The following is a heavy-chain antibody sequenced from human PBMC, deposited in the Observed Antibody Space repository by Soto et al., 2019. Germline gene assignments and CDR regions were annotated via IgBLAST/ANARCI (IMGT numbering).Heavy chain of an antibody. CDR3: AKLAAAGTGPFDY. CDR1: GYTFTYYA. J-gene: IGHJ4*02. V-gene: IGHV1-3*01. D-gene: IGHD6-13*01. CDR2: INPSNDNT. Sequence: ASVEVTCKASGYTFTYYAIHWVRQAPGQRLEWMGWINPSNDNTKYSQKFQGRVTITRDTSASTAYMELSSLRSEDTAVYYCAKLAAAGTGPFDYWGQGTLVTVS.